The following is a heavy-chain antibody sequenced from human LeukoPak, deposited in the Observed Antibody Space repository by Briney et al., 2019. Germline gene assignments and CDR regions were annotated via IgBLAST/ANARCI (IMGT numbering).Heavy chain of an antibody. CDR1: GFTVSSNY. CDR2: IYSGGST. D-gene: IGHD1-1*01. Sequence: GGSLRLSCAASGFTVSSNYMSWVRQAPGKGLEWVSVIYSGGSTYYADSVKGRFTISRDNAKNTLYLQMDSLRAEDTAMYYCAREILEPGKTHEYWGQGTLVTVSS. V-gene: IGHV3-53*01. J-gene: IGHJ4*02. CDR3: AREILEPGKTHEY.